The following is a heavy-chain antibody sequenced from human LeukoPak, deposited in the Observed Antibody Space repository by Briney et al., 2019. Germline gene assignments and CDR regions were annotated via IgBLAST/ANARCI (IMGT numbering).Heavy chain of an antibody. V-gene: IGHV1-18*04. CDR1: GYTFTSNG. Sequence: ALVKVSCKASGYTFTSNGISWVRQAPGQGLEWMGWISSYSGNTNYAQNLQGRVTMTTDTSTSTAYMELRSLRSDDTAVYYCARDRTYAFDYWGQGTLVTVSS. CDR2: ISSYSGNT. D-gene: IGHD1/OR15-1a*01. CDR3: ARDRTYAFDY. J-gene: IGHJ4*02.